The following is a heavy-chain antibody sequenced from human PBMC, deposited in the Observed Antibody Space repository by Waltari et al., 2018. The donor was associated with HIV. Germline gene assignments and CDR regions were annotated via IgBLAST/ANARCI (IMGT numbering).Heavy chain of an antibody. CDR1: GVSFDDYA. J-gene: IGHJ4*02. Sequence: EVQLVESGGGLVQHGRSLRISCAASGVSFDDYAMHCVRQAPGKGLEWVSGISWNGAGVGYAGSVKGRFAISRDNAKNSLYLQMNSLRAEDTALYYCAKGGPTIGLYYFDYLGQGTLVTVSS. CDR2: ISWNGAGV. V-gene: IGHV3-9*01. D-gene: IGHD5-12*01. CDR3: AKGGPTIGLYYFDY.